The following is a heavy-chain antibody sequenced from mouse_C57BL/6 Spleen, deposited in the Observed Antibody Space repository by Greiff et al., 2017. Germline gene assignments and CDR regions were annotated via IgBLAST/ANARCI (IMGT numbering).Heavy chain of an antibody. CDR2: ISSGTSTI. J-gene: IGHJ3*01. CDR1: GFTFSDYG. Sequence: DVKLVESGGGLVKPGGSLKLSCAASGFTFSDYGMHWVRQAPEKGLEWVAYISSGTSTIYYADTVKGRFTISRDNAKNTLFLQMTSLRSEDTAMYYCARLLFAYWGQGTLVTVSA. V-gene: IGHV5-17*01. CDR3: ARLLFAY.